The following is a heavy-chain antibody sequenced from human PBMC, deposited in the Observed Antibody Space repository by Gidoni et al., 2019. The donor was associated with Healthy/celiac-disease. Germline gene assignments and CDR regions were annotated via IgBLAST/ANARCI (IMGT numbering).Heavy chain of an antibody. J-gene: IGHJ4*02. CDR2: ISGSGGST. Sequence: EVQLLESGGGLVQPGGSLRLSCAASGFTFRSYAMSWVRQAPGKGLEWVSDISGSGGSTYYADSVKGRFTISRDNSKNTLYLQMNSLRAEDTAVYYCATSVQDMESYWGQGTLVTVSS. CDR3: ATSVQDMESY. CDR1: GFTFRSYA. D-gene: IGHD1-1*01. V-gene: IGHV3-23*01.